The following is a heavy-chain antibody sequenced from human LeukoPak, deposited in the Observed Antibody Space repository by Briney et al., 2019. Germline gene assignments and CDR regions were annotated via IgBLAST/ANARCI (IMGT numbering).Heavy chain of an antibody. J-gene: IGHJ3*02. D-gene: IGHD3-3*01. CDR1: GGPISSYY. CDR3: ASSLRFLKWYAFDI. CDR2: IYYSGST. Sequence: PSETLSLTCTVSGGPISSYYWSWIRQPPGKGLEWIGYIYYSGSTNYNPSLKSRVTISVDTSKNQFSLKLSSVTAADTAVYYCASSLRFLKWYAFDIWGQGTMVTVSS. V-gene: IGHV4-59*01.